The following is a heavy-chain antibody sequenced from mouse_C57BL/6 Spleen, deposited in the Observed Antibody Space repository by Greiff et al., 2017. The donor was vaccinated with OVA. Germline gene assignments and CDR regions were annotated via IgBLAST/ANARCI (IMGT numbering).Heavy chain of an antibody. J-gene: IGHJ4*01. Sequence: QVQLQQPGTELVKPGASVKLSCKASGYTFTSYWMHWVKQRPGQGLEWIGNINPTNGGTNYNEKFKSKATLTVDKSSSTAYMQLSSLTSEDSAVFAGESYDYDNYYDMDDWGQGTSVTVSS. CDR2: INPTNGGT. V-gene: IGHV1-53*01. CDR1: GYTFTSYW. D-gene: IGHD2-4*01. CDR3: ESYDYDNYYDMDD.